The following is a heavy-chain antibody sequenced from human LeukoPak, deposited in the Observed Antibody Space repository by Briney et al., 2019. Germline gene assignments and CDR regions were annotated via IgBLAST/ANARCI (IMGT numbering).Heavy chain of an antibody. Sequence: QPGGSLRLSCAASGFTFSSYAMSWVRQAPGKGLEWVSTISGSGGSTYYADSVKGRFTISRDNSKNTQYLQMNSLRAEDTAVYYCAKDRLIAVAPNWFDPWGQGTLVTVSS. V-gene: IGHV3-23*01. CDR2: ISGSGGST. D-gene: IGHD6-19*01. J-gene: IGHJ5*02. CDR1: GFTFSSYA. CDR3: AKDRLIAVAPNWFDP.